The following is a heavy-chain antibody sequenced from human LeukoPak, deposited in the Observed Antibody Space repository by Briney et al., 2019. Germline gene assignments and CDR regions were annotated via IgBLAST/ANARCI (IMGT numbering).Heavy chain of an antibody. CDR2: ISAYNGNT. CDR1: GYTFTSHG. CDR3: ARRIITIFGVVIRYWFDP. Sequence: ASVKASCTASGYTFTSHGISWVPQAPGQRLEWMGWISAYNGNTNYAQKLQGRVTMTTDTSTSTAYMEQRSLRSDDTAVYYCARRIITIFGVVIRYWFDPWGQGTLVTVSS. D-gene: IGHD3-3*01. J-gene: IGHJ5*02. V-gene: IGHV1-18*01.